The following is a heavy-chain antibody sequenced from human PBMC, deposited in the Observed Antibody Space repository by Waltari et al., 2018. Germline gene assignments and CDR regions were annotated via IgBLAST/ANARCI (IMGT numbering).Heavy chain of an antibody. CDR2: IYHSGST. J-gene: IGHJ3*02. Sequence: QVQLQESGPGLVKPSETLSLTCAVSGYSISSGYYWGWIRQPPGKGLEWIGSIYHSGSTYYNPSLKSRVTISVDTSKNQFSLKRSSVTAADTAVYYCARDTELAVTGAFDIWGQGTMVTVSS. D-gene: IGHD3-10*01. CDR1: GYSISSGYY. V-gene: IGHV4-38-2*02. CDR3: ARDTELAVTGAFDI.